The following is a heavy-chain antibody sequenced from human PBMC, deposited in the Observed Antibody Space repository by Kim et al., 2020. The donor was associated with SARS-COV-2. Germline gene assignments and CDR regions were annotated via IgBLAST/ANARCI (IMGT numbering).Heavy chain of an antibody. CDR3: AREGHYYGSGSYWEYFDY. J-gene: IGHJ4*02. Sequence: SETLSLTCTVSGGSINSGGYYWSWIRQHPGKGLEWIGYIYYSGSTYYNPSLKSRVTISVDTSENQFSLKLSSVTAADTAVYFCAREGHYYGSGSYWEYFDYWGQGTLVTVSS. D-gene: IGHD3-10*01. CDR2: IYYSGST. V-gene: IGHV4-31*03. CDR1: GGSINSGGYY.